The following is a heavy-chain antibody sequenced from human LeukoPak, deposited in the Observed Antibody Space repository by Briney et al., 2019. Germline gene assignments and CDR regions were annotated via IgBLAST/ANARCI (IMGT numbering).Heavy chain of an antibody. CDR1: GFTFSSYG. CDR3: AKDSHWILFDD. V-gene: IGHV3-23*01. CDR2: IRGSGTRT. D-gene: IGHD2-2*03. Sequence: GGSLRLSCAASGFTFSSYGMHWVRQAPGKGLEWVSGIRGSGTRTYYADSVKGRFTISRDNSKNTLYLQMNSLRDEDTAVYYCAKDSHWILFDDWGQGTLVTVSS. J-gene: IGHJ4*02.